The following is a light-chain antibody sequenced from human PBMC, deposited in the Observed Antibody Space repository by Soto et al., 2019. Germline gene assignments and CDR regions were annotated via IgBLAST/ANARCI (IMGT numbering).Light chain of an antibody. J-gene: IGKJ2*01. Sequence: VLTQSPGTLSLSPGERATLSCRASQSVTNYLVWYQQKAGQAPRLLIYGASSRAPGIPDRFSGSGSGTDFTLTINRLGPEDSAVYDCQQFDTSPYTFGQGTKLVIK. V-gene: IGKV3-20*01. CDR2: GAS. CDR1: QSVTNY. CDR3: QQFDTSPYT.